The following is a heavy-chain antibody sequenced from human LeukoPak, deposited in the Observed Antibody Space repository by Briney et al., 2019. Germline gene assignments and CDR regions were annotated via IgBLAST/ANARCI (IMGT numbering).Heavy chain of an antibody. Sequence: ASVKVSCKASGYTFSDYSITWVRQAPGQGLERMGWISPYNADTNYAQNFQGRVTMTTDRSTRTAYMELRNLRSDDTAVYYCARVTTVTRSPWSWGPKKIGQEVNWFDPWGQGTLITVS. V-gene: IGHV1-18*01. CDR3: ARVTTVTRSPWSWGPKKIGQEVNWFDP. CDR1: GYTFSDYS. CDR2: ISPYNADT. D-gene: IGHD4-17*01. J-gene: IGHJ5*02.